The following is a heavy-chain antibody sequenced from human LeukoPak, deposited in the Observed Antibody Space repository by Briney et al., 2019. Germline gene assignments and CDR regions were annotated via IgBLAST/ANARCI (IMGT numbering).Heavy chain of an antibody. CDR1: GGSISSYY. CDR3: ARQQTANLIDY. Sequence: SETLSLTCTVSGGSISSYYWSWIRQPAGKGLEWVGRFYTSGSTNSNPSLKSRVTMSVDTSKNQFSLKLSSVTAADSAVYYCARQQTANLIDYWGQGTLVTVSS. D-gene: IGHD1-1*01. CDR2: FYTSGST. J-gene: IGHJ4*02. V-gene: IGHV4-4*07.